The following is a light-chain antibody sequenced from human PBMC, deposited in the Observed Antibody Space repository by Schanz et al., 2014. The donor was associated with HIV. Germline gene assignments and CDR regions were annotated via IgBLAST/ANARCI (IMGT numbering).Light chain of an antibody. CDR2: WAS. Sequence: DIVMTQSPDSLAVSLGERATINCKSSRNVFYNSNNKTYLAWYQQKPGQPPKLFIYWASIRESGVPDRFSGSGSGTDFTLTISSLQSEDFAVYYCQQYNNWPSSTFGQGTKLEIK. J-gene: IGKJ2*01. CDR1: RNVFYNSNNKTY. V-gene: IGKV4-1*01. CDR3: QQYNNWPSST.